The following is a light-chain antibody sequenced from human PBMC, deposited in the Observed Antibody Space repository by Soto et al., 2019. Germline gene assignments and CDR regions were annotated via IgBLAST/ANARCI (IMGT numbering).Light chain of an antibody. Sequence: QSVLTQPPSASGSPGQSVTISCTGTSSDVGGYNYVSWYQQHPGKAPKLMIYEASKRPSGVPDRFSGSKSGNTASLTVSGLQAEDEADYYCSSYAGSNILYVFGTGTKLTVL. CDR2: EAS. CDR3: SSYAGSNILYV. J-gene: IGLJ1*01. CDR1: SSDVGGYNY. V-gene: IGLV2-8*01.